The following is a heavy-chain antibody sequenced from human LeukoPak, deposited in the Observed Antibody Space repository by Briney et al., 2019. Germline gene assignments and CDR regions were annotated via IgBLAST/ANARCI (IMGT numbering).Heavy chain of an antibody. CDR2: IRYDGSNK. CDR1: GFTFSSYG. V-gene: IGHV3-30*02. Sequence: GGSLRLSCAASGFTFSSYGMHWVRQAPGKGLEWVAFIRYDGSNKYYADSVKGRFTISRDNSKNTLYLQMNSLRAEDTAVYYCAKDTGSGWLILYYFDYWGQGTLVTVSS. J-gene: IGHJ4*02. D-gene: IGHD6-19*01. CDR3: AKDTGSGWLILYYFDY.